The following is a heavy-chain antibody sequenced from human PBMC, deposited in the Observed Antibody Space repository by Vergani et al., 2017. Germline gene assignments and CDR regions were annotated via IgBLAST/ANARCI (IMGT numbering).Heavy chain of an antibody. CDR2: ISWNSGSI. V-gene: IGHV3-9*01. CDR1: GFTFSSYA. D-gene: IGHD3-16*01. J-gene: IGHJ3*02. CDR3: AKDKRANGGGAFDI. Sequence: EVQLLESGGGLVQPGGSLRLSCAASGFTFSSYAMSWVRQAPGKGLEWVSGISWNSGSIGYADAVKGRFTISRDNAKNSLYLQMNSLRAEDTALYYCAKDKRANGGGAFDIWGQGTMVTVSS.